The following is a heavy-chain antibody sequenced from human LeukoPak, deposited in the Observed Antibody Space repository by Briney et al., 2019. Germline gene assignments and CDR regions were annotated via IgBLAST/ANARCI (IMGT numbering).Heavy chain of an antibody. CDR1: GFTFNNYV. Sequence: GGSLRLSCAASGFTFNNYVMHWVRQTAGKGLEWVSAVGIAGDTFYAGSVKGRFSISRDNAESSLFLQMNSLRAGDPAVYYCAREGRMGTADAFDVWGQGTMVTVSS. V-gene: IGHV3-13*01. J-gene: IGHJ3*01. D-gene: IGHD1-14*01. CDR3: AREGRMGTADAFDV. CDR2: VGIAGDT.